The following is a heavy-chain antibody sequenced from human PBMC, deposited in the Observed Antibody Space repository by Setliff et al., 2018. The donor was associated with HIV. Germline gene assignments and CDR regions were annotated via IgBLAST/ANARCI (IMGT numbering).Heavy chain of an antibody. V-gene: IGHV4-39*01. CDR1: GGSIGSSGYY. Sequence: SETLSLTCSVTGGSIGSSGYYWGWIRQSPGRGLEWIGSVSSTGKTSYNPSLKSRVTISVDSSKKKFSLDLASVTAADSAFYFCVQPQPNTGYEYWFDPWGQGTLVTVSS. CDR2: VSSTGKT. CDR3: VQPQPNTGYEYWFDP. D-gene: IGHD5-12*01. J-gene: IGHJ5*02.